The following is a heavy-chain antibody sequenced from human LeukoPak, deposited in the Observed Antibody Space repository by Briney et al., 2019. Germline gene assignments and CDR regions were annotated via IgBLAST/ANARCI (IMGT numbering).Heavy chain of an antibody. Sequence: SQTLSLTCAISGDSVSSNSNVWNWIRQSPSRGLEWLGRTYYRSKWYNDYAVSVKSRITINPDTSKNQFSLQLNSVTPEDTAVYYCARTHPARMIIDYWGQGTLVTVSS. J-gene: IGHJ4*02. CDR2: TYYRSKWYN. D-gene: IGHD3-22*01. CDR3: ARTHPARMIIDY. V-gene: IGHV6-1*01. CDR1: GDSVSSNSNV.